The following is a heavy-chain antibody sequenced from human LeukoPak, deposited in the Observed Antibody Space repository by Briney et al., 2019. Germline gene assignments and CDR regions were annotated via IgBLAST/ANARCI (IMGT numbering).Heavy chain of an antibody. Sequence: SETLSLTCTVSGGSISSYYWTWIRQPPGKGLEWIGYIYYSGSTKYNPSLKSRVTMTVDTSKNRFSLKLSSVTAADTAVYYCARHRGYCSSTSCSYNWFDPWGQGTLVTVSS. J-gene: IGHJ5*02. V-gene: IGHV4-59*08. D-gene: IGHD2-2*03. CDR2: IYYSGST. CDR3: ARHRGYCSSTSCSYNWFDP. CDR1: GGSISSYY.